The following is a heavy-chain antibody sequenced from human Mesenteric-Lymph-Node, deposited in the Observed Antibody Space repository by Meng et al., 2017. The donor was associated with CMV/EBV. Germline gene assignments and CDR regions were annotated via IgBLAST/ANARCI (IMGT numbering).Heavy chain of an antibody. CDR2: IYPGDSDT. CDR1: GYSFTSYW. V-gene: IGHV5-51*01. D-gene: IGHD2-2*02. Sequence: KVSCKGSGYSFTSYWIGWVRQMPGKGLEWMGIIYPGDSDTRYSPSFQGQVTISADKSISTAYLQWSSLKASDTAMYYCASLQLVQVPAAIPDAFDIWGQGTMVTVSS. J-gene: IGHJ3*02. CDR3: ASLQLVQVPAAIPDAFDI.